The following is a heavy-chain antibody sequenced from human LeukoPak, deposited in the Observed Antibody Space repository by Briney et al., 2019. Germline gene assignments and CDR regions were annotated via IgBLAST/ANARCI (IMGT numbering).Heavy chain of an antibody. D-gene: IGHD4-17*01. V-gene: IGHV4-31*11. CDR2: IFYSGLT. Sequence: SETLSLTCGVSGGSISSGGYYWSWIRQHPGKGLEWIGSIFYSGLTHCSPSLRSRVSILVDTSKNQFSLNLSSVTVADTAVYYCARASTVTHYYGLDVWGQGTTVTVSS. CDR3: ARASTVTHYYGLDV. J-gene: IGHJ6*02. CDR1: GGSISSGGYY.